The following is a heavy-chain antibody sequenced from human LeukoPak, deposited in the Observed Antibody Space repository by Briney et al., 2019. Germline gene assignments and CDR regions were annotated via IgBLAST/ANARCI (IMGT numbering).Heavy chain of an antibody. CDR3: ARGGSYDYYYYYYMDV. V-gene: IGHV1-2*02. Sequence: ASLKVSCKASGYTFTSYYMHWVRQAPGQGLEWMGWINPNSGGTNYAQKFQGRVTMTRDTSISTAYMELSRLRSDDTAVYYCARGGSYDYYYYYYMDVWGKGTTVTVSS. D-gene: IGHD1-26*01. CDR1: GYTFTSYY. CDR2: INPNSGGT. J-gene: IGHJ6*03.